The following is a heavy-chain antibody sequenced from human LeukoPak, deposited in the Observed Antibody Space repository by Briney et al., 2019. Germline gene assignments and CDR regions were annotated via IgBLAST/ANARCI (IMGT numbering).Heavy chain of an antibody. J-gene: IGHJ4*02. V-gene: IGHV3-9*01. CDR3: AKVGYYYDSSGYYYFDY. CDR1: GFTFDDYA. CDR2: ISWNSSSI. Sequence: SLRLSCAASGFTFDDYAMHWVRHAPGKGLEGDSGISWNSSSIGYADSVKGRFTISRDNAKNSLYLQMNSLRAEDTALYYCAKVGYYYDSSGYYYFDYWGQGTLVTVSS. D-gene: IGHD3-22*01.